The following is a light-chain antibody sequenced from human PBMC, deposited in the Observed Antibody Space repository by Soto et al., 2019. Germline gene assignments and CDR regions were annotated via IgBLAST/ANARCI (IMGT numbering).Light chain of an antibody. V-gene: IGKV3-15*01. CDR2: GAS. Sequence: EIVMTQSPATLSVSPGERATLSCRASQSISSSLAWNQQKPGQAPRLLIYGASTRATGIPARFSGSGSGTEFTLTISSLQSEDFAVCYCQQYNNGPTYTFGQGIKLEIK. J-gene: IGKJ2*01. CDR3: QQYNNGPTYT. CDR1: QSISSS.